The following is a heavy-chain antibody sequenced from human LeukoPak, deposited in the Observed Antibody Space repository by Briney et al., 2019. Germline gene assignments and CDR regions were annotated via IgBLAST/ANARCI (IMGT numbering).Heavy chain of an antibody. J-gene: IGHJ6*02. CDR2: IIPIFGTA. CDR1: GGTFSSYA. V-gene: IGHV1-69*13. CDR3: ARADTAMDSTYLYGMDV. D-gene: IGHD5-18*01. Sequence: ASVKVSCKASGGTFSSYAISWVRQAPGQGLEWMGGIIPIFGTANYAQKFQGRVTITADESTSTAYMELSSLRSEDTAVYYCARADTAMDSTYLYGMDVWGQGTTVTVSS.